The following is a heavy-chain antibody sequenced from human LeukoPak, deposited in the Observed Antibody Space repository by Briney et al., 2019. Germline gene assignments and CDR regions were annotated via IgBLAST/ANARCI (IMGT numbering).Heavy chain of an antibody. J-gene: IGHJ4*02. Sequence: PGGSLRLSCAASGFTVSRNYMSWVRQAPGKGLEWLSVIYSGGSTYYAGSVKGLFTISRDNSKNTLYLQMNSLRAEDTAVYYCAKAYCSSTSSPSCYFDYWGQGTLVTVSS. CDR1: GFTVSRNY. CDR2: IYSGGST. V-gene: IGHV3-53*01. CDR3: AKAYCSSTSSPSCYFDY. D-gene: IGHD2-2*01.